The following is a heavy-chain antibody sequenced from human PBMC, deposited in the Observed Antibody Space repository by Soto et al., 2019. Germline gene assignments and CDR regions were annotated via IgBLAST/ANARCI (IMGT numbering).Heavy chain of an antibody. CDR3: AKDQEEEVSE. CDR2: ISYDGSNK. V-gene: IGHV3-30*18. CDR1: GFTFSSYG. J-gene: IGHJ4*02. D-gene: IGHD1-26*01. Sequence: QVQLVESGGGVVQPGRSLRLSCAASGFTFSSYGMHWVRQAPGKGLEWVAVISYDGSNKYYADSVKGRFTISRDNSKNTLYLQMNSLRAEDTAVYYCAKDQEEEVSEWGQGTLVTVSS.